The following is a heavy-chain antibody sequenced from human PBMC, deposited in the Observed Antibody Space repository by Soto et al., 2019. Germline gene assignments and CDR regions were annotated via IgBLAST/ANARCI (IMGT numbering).Heavy chain of an antibody. J-gene: IGHJ5*02. D-gene: IGHD4-17*01. V-gene: IGHV3-33*01. CDR1: GFTFNTYG. Sequence: GGSLRLSCAASGFTFNTYGMHWVRQAPGKGLEWVAVIWYDGSSKYYADSVKGRFTISRDNSKNTLYLQMNSLRAEDTAEYYCARDPGWRTTGWWFDPWGQGTLVTVSS. CDR2: IWYDGSSK. CDR3: ARDPGWRTTGWWFDP.